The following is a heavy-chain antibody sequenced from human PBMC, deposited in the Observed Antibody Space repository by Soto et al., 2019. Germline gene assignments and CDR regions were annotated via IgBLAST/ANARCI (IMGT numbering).Heavy chain of an antibody. CDR2: ISSSSSYI. CDR3: VLGAGDLGY. D-gene: IGHD1-26*01. V-gene: IGHV3-21*01. Sequence: EVQLVESGGGLVKPGGSLRLSCAASGFTFSSYSMNWVRQAPGKGLEWVSSISSSSSYIYYADSVKGRFTISRDNAKNALYLQMNSLRAEDTAVYYCVLGAGDLGYWGQGTLVTVSS. CDR1: GFTFSSYS. J-gene: IGHJ4*02.